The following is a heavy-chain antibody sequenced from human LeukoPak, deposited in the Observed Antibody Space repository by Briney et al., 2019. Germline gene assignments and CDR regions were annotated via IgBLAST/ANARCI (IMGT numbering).Heavy chain of an antibody. J-gene: IGHJ4*02. CDR3: ARDAPPRYCSSTSCWGGFDY. CDR2: ISSSSSTI. D-gene: IGHD2-2*01. CDR1: GFTFSSYS. V-gene: IGHV3-48*01. Sequence: GGSLRLSCAASGFTFSSYSMNWVRQAPGKGLEWVSYISSSSSTIYYADSVKGRFTISRDNAKNSLYLHMNSLRAEDMVVYYCARDAPPRYCSSTSCWGGFDYWGQGTLVTVSS.